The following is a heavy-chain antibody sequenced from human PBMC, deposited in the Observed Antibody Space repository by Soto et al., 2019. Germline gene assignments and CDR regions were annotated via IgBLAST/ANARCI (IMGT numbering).Heavy chain of an antibody. Sequence: QVQLVQSGAEVRKPGASVKVSCEASGYTFTSYDIYCVRQATGQVLEWMGWMNPHTGNSGYAQKFPGRVNMTSDTSISTAHMALTSLRAEDTAVYYCAKRAEPNGWNGFVSDKYYFDFWGQGTLVTVSS. J-gene: IGHJ4*02. V-gene: IGHV1-8*01. CDR3: AKRAEPNGWNGFVSDKYYFDF. D-gene: IGHD1-1*01. CDR1: GYTFTSYD. CDR2: MNPHTGNS.